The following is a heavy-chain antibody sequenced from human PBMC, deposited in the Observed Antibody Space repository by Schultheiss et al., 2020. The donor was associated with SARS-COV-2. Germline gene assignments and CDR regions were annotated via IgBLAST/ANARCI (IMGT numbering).Heavy chain of an antibody. CDR1: GGSISSYY. CDR3: ARDGRGYYYGMDV. D-gene: IGHD2-15*01. V-gene: IGHV4-59*12. CDR2: IYYSGST. Sequence: SETLSLTCTVSGGSISSYYWSWIRQPPGKGLEWIGYIYYSGSTYYNPSLRSRVTISVDRSKNQFSLKLSSVTAADTAVYYCARDGRGYYYGMDVWGQGTTVTVSS. J-gene: IGHJ6*02.